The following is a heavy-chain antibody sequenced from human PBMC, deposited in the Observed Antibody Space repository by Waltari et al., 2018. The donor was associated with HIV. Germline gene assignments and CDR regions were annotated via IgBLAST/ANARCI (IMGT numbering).Heavy chain of an antibody. Sequence: EVRLVESGGGLVQPGGSLRLSCAASGFTFSSSWMTWVRQAPGKGREGVANIKEDGSEIHYVDSVKGRFTISRDNAKNSLYRQMNSLRAEDTAVYYCARRQQLTDWGQGTLVTVSS. J-gene: IGHJ4*02. CDR1: GFTFSSSW. CDR2: IKEDGSEI. D-gene: IGHD6-13*01. V-gene: IGHV3-7*01. CDR3: ARRQQLTD.